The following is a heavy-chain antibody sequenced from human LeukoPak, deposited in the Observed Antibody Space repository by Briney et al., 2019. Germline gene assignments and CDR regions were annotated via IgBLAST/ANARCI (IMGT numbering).Heavy chain of an antibody. J-gene: IGHJ2*01. CDR3: ARGSDAVTGPHSWYFDV. Sequence: SSETLSLTCAVYGGSFSGYYWSWIRQPPGKGLEWVANIKQDGSERYYVDSVKGRFTISRDNAKNSLYLQMNSLRAEDTAVYYCARGSDAVTGPHSWYFDVWGRGTLVTVSS. D-gene: IGHD6-19*01. CDR1: GGSFSGYY. CDR2: IKQDGSER. V-gene: IGHV3-7*01.